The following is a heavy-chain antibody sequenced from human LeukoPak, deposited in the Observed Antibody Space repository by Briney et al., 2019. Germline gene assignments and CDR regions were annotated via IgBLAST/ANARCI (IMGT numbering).Heavy chain of an antibody. CDR3: ARLYGSGSYPDY. Sequence: SETLSLTCTVSGGSISSSSYYWGWIRQPPGKGLEWIGSIYYSGSTYYNPSLKSRVTISVDTSKNQFSLKLSSVTAADTAVYYCARLYGSGSYPDYWGRGTLVTVSS. V-gene: IGHV4-39*07. D-gene: IGHD3-10*01. J-gene: IGHJ4*02. CDR1: GGSISSSSYY. CDR2: IYYSGST.